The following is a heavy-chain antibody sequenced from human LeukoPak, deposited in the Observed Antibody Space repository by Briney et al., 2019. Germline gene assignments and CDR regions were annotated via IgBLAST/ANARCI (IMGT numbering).Heavy chain of an antibody. V-gene: IGHV3-9*03. CDR2: ISWNSGSI. Sequence: GGSLRLSCAASGFTFDDYAMHWVRQAPGKGLEWVSGISWNSGSIGYADSVKGRFTISRDNAKNSLYLQMNSLRAEDMALYYCAKDKGGSTLDYAFDIWGQGTMVTVSS. CDR3: AKDKGGSTLDYAFDI. D-gene: IGHD2-2*01. CDR1: GFTFDDYA. J-gene: IGHJ3*02.